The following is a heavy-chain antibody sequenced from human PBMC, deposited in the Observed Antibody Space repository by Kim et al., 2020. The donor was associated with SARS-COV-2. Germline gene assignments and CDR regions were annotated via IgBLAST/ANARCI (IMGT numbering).Heavy chain of an antibody. CDR3: ARHRRESTYYYGSGSYHFDY. V-gene: IGHV5-51*01. Sequence: GESLKISCKGSGYSFTSYWIGWVRQMPGKGLEWMGIIYPGDSDTRYSPSFQGQVTISADKSISTAYLQWSSLKASDTAMYYCARHRRESTYYYGSGSYHFDYWGQGTLVTVSS. J-gene: IGHJ4*02. CDR1: GYSFTSYW. CDR2: IYPGDSDT. D-gene: IGHD3-10*01.